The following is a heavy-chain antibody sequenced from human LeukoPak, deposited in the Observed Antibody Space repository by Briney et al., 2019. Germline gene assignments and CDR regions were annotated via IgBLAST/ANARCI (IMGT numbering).Heavy chain of an antibody. Sequence: GGSLRLSCAASGFTFSSYGMHWVRQAPGKGLEWVSAISGSGGSTYYADSVKGRFTISRDNSKNTLYLQMNSLRAEDTAVYYCAKDRMIVVVSPFDYWGQGTLVTVSS. CDR1: GFTFSSYG. V-gene: IGHV3-23*01. D-gene: IGHD3-22*01. CDR3: AKDRMIVVVSPFDY. J-gene: IGHJ4*02. CDR2: ISGSGGST.